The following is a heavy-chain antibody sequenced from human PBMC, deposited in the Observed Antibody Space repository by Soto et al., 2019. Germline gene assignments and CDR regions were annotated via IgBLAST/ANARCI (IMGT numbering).Heavy chain of an antibody. V-gene: IGHV1-69*13. J-gene: IGHJ1*01. CDR3: AREGSGYNF. Sequence: ASVKVSCKASGGTFSSFGISWVRQAPGQGLEWMGGIIPVFGRPNYAQRFRGRLTITADESTNTGYMELIDLRSEDTAVYYCAREGSGYNFWGQGTQVTVSS. D-gene: IGHD5-12*01. CDR1: GGTFSSFG. CDR2: IIPVFGRP.